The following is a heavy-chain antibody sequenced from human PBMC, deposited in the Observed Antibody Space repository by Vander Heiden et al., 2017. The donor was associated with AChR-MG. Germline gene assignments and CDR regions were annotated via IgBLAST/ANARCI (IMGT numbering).Heavy chain of an antibody. CDR2: IWYDGSNK. CDR1: GFTFSSYG. D-gene: IGHD2-21*01. Sequence: QVQLVESGGGVVQPGRSLRLSCAAYGFTFSSYGMHWVRQAPGKGLEWVAVIWYDGSNKYYADSVKGRFTISRDNSKNTLYLQMNSLRAEDTAVYYCARDYSDRVPYGGSCGYWGQGTLVTVSS. J-gene: IGHJ4*02. V-gene: IGHV3-33*01. CDR3: ARDYSDRVPYGGSCGY.